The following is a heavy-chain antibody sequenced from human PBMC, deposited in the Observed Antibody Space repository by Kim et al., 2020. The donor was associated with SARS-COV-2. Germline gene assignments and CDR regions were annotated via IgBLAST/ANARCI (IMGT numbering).Heavy chain of an antibody. V-gene: IGHV3-74*01. Sequence: SSTSYADSVKGRFTISRDSAKNTLYLQMNSLRAEDTAVYYCARGIWFDPWGQGTLVTVSS. J-gene: IGHJ5*02. CDR3: ARGIWFDP. CDR2: SST.